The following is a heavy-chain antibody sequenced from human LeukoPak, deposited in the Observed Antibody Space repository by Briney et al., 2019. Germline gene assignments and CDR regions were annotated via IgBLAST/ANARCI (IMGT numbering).Heavy chain of an antibody. CDR3: ARGTYYYGSGSRYFDY. J-gene: IGHJ4*02. V-gene: IGHV4-59*12. CDR2: IYYSGRT. Sequence: SETLSLTCSVSGGSISSYYWSWIRQPPGRGLEWIGYIYYSGRTNYNPSLKSRVTMSVDTSKNQFSLKLSSVTAADTAVYYCARGTYYYGSGSRYFDYWGQGTLVTVSS. CDR1: GGSISSYY. D-gene: IGHD3-10*01.